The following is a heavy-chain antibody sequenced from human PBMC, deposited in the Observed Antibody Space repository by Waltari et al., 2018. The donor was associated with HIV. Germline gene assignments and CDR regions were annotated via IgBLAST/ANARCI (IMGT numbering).Heavy chain of an antibody. CDR1: VVDFKLHT. V-gene: IGHV3-23*04. CDR2: VTGSNDNT. CDR3: AKEGLHGDYDGMDV. J-gene: IGHJ6*02. Sequence: VQSAGRVVRPGGSIRLSCSASVVDFKLHTISWVRQVPGGRLEWVSSVTGSNDNTYHAPALRGRFTISRDTSKNILYLQMSNLGVDDTAVYYCAKEGLHGDYDGMDVWGQGTTVIVSS.